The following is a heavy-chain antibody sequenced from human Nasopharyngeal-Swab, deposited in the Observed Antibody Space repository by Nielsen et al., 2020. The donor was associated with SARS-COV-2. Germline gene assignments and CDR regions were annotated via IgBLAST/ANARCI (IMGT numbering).Heavy chain of an antibody. CDR1: GFTFSNSA. CDR2: LSVTGGST. V-gene: IGHV3-23*01. Sequence: GESLKISCAASGFTFSNSAMSWVRQAPGKGLEWVSTLSVTGGSTYYADSVKGRFTISRDNSKNMLYLEMDSLRADDTAVYYCAKTGGSGWYANYYAMDVWGQGTAVTVSS. CDR3: AKTGGSGWYANYYAMDV. J-gene: IGHJ6*02. D-gene: IGHD6-19*01.